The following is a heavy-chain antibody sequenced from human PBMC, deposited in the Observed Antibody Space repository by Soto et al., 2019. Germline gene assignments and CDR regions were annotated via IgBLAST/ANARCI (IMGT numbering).Heavy chain of an antibody. D-gene: IGHD1-20*01. Sequence: QVQLVQSGAEVKKPGSSVKVSCKASGGTFSSYAISWVRQAPGQGLEWMGGIIPIFGTANYAQKFQGRVTITPDKSTSTAYMELSSLRSEDTAVYYCARERVATIRDGGITGTTSDVWGQGTLVTVSS. V-gene: IGHV1-69*06. CDR1: GGTFSSYA. CDR3: ARERVATIRDGGITGTTSDV. J-gene: IGHJ4*02. CDR2: IIPIFGTA.